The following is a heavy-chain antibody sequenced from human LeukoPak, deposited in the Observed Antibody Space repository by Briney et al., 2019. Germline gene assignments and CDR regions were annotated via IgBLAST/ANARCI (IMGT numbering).Heavy chain of an antibody. CDR2: IIPIFGTA. CDR3: ARASIAARAYYYYMDV. J-gene: IGHJ6*03. CDR1: GGTFSSYA. V-gene: IGHV1-69*05. D-gene: IGHD6-6*01. Sequence: GASVKVSCKASGGTFSSYAISRVRQAPGQGLEWMGGIIPIFGTANYAQKFQGRVTITTDESTSTAYVELSSLRSEDTAVYYCARASIAARAYYYYMDVWGKGTTVTVSS.